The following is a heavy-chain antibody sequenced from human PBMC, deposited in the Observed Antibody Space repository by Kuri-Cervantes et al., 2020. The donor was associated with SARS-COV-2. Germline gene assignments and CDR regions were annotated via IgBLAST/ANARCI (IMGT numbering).Heavy chain of an antibody. CDR2: IYDSGST. CDR3: ARGGWQGDYFDY. CDR1: GGSISSSSYY. V-gene: IGHV4-39*07. D-gene: IGHD6-19*01. Sequence: SETLSLTCPVSGGSISSSSYYWGWIRPPPGKGLEWIGSIYDSGSTYYNPSLKSRVTISVDTSKNQFSLKLSSVTAADTAVYYCARGGWQGDYFDYWGQGTLVTVSS. J-gene: IGHJ4*02.